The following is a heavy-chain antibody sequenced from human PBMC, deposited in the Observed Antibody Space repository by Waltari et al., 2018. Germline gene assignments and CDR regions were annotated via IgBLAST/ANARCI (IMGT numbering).Heavy chain of an antibody. CDR2: IDNRDGRRK. CDR3: ARDHYYSKDV. V-gene: IGHV3-74*01. Sequence: EVQLVESGGGLVQPGGSLRLSCEASGFIFSTYWMHWVRKAPGKGWVGVLRIDNRDGRRKSDADSVKGRFTISRDNAKNTLYLQLNSLRAEDTGVYYCARDHYYSKDVWGTGTTVTVSS. CDR1: GFIFSTYW. J-gene: IGHJ6*04.